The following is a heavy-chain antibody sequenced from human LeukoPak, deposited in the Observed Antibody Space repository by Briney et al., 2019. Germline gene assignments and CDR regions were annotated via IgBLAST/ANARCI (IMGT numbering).Heavy chain of an antibody. CDR2: IYYSGST. D-gene: IGHD6-19*01. CDR3: ARNFSSGWFDY. CDR1: GGSISSSNYY. Sequence: TSETLSLTCTVSGGSISSSNYYWGWIRQPPGKGLEWIGSIYYSGSTSYNPSLKSRVTISVDTSKNQFSLKLSSVTAADTAVYYCARNFSSGWFDYWGQGTLVTVSS. J-gene: IGHJ4*02. V-gene: IGHV4-39*07.